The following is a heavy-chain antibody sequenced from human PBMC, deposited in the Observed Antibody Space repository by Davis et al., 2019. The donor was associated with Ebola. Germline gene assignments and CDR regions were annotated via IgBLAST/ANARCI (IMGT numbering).Heavy chain of an antibody. CDR3: ARTLGYCTNGVCYRGPFYFDY. D-gene: IGHD2-8*01. V-gene: IGHV1-2*02. CDR2: ITHHSGGT. CDR1: GYTFTGYY. Sequence: ASVQVSCQASGYTFTGYYMHWVRQAPGQGLAWMGCITHHSGGTNYAQQFQGRVTITADKSTSTAYMELSSLRSEDTAVYYCARTLGYCTNGVCYRGPFYFDYWGQGTLVTASS. J-gene: IGHJ4*02.